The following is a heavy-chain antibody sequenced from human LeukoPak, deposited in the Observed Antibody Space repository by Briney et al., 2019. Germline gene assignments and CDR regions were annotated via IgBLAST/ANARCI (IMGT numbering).Heavy chain of an antibody. CDR1: GGSISNFY. V-gene: IGHV4-4*07. CDR2: IYTSGSS. CDR3: ARDKATARGFEY. D-gene: IGHD5-24*01. J-gene: IGHJ4*02. Sequence: SETLSLTCTVSGGSISNFYWTWIRQPAGKGLEWIGRIYTSGSSNYNPSLKSRVTMSVDTSKNQFSLNLGSVTAADTAVYYCARDKATARGFEYWGQGALVTVSS.